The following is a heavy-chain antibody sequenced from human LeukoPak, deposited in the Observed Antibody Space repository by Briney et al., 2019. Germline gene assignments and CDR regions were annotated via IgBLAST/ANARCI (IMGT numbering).Heavy chain of an antibody. V-gene: IGHV4-39*01. J-gene: IGHJ4*02. D-gene: IGHD3-22*01. Sequence: PSETLSLTCTVSGGSISSSSYYWGWIRQPPGKGLEWIGSIYYSGSTYYNPSLKSRVTISVDTSKNQFSLKLSSVTAADTAVYYCARLTRWELYYYDSSGLDYFDYWGQGTLVTVSS. CDR3: ARLTRWELYYYDSSGLDYFDY. CDR1: GGSISSSSYY. CDR2: IYYSGST.